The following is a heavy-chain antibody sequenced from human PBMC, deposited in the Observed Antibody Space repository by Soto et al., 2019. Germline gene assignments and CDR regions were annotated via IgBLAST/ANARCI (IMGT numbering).Heavy chain of an antibody. CDR2: ISAYNGNT. D-gene: IGHD2-15*01. V-gene: IGHV1-18*01. CDR1: GYSFTIYG. J-gene: IGHJ5*02. Sequence: ASVKVSWTASGYSFTIYGIRSVRHAPGQGLEWMGWISAYNGNTNYAQKLQGRVTMTTDTSTSTAYMELRSLRSDDTAVYYCARDIVVVVAATTPQSPNGFDPLGQGTLVTVSS. CDR3: ARDIVVVVAATTPQSPNGFDP.